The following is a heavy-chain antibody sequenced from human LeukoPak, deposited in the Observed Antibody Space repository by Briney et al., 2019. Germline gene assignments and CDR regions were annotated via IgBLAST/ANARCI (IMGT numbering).Heavy chain of an antibody. Sequence: PGGSLRLSCAASGFTVSSNYMSWVRQAPGKGLEWVSVIYSGGSTYYADSVKGRFTISRDNSKNTLYLQMNSLRAEDTAVYYCARVVGATIIDYWGQGTLATVSS. J-gene: IGHJ4*02. V-gene: IGHV3-66*01. D-gene: IGHD1-26*01. CDR1: GFTVSSNY. CDR3: ARVVGATIIDY. CDR2: IYSGGST.